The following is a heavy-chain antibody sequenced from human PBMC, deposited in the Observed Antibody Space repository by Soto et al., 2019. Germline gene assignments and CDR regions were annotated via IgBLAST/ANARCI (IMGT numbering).Heavy chain of an antibody. CDR3: ARDENYYDSSGYYYFGRDWFDP. Sequence: QVQLMESGGGVVQPGMSLRLSCVASGFTFSRYGMHWVRQAPGKGLEWVALIWYDGTNKRYADSVKGRFTISRDNSKNTLYLQMNSLRAEDTAVYYCARDENYYDSSGYYYFGRDWFDPWGQGTLVTVSS. D-gene: IGHD3-22*01. CDR1: GFTFSRYG. V-gene: IGHV3-33*01. J-gene: IGHJ5*02. CDR2: IWYDGTNK.